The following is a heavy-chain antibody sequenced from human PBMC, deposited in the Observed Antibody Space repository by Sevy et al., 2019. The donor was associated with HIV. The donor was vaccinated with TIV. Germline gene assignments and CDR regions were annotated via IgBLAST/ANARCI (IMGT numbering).Heavy chain of an antibody. CDR2: ISSSSSTI. V-gene: IGHV3-48*01. CDR1: GFTFSSYS. CDR3: ARGAVGATAY. Sequence: GGSLRLSCAASGFTFSSYSMNWVRQAPGKGLEWVSYISSSSSTIYYADSVKGRFTISRDNTKNSLYLQMNSLRAEDTAVYYCARGAVGATAYWGQGTLVTVSS. J-gene: IGHJ4*02. D-gene: IGHD1-26*01.